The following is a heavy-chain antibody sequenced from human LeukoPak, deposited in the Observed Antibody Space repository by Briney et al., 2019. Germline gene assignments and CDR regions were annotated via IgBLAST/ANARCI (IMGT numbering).Heavy chain of an antibody. J-gene: IGHJ6*04. CDR3: AELGITMIGGV. CDR1: GFTFSTYS. CDR2: IDTGTSTI. V-gene: IGHV3-48*04. Sequence: GGSLRLSCAASGFTFSTYSMNWVRQAPGKGLEWVSYIDTGTSTIYYADSVKGRFTISRDNAKNSLYLQMNSLRAEDTAVYYCAELGITMIGGVWGKGTTVTISS. D-gene: IGHD3-10*02.